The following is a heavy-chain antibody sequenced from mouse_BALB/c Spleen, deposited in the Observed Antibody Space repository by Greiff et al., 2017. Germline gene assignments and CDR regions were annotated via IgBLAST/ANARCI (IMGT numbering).Heavy chain of an antibody. CDR3: ATSYYGNLTWFAY. V-gene: IGHV1S45*01. CDR1: GYTFTNHH. D-gene: IGHD2-10*01. J-gene: IGHJ3*01. CDR2: INPYNDYT. Sequence: EVQLQHSGPELVKPGASVRISCKAFGYTFTNHHINWVKQRPGQGLDWIGYINPYNDYTSYNQKFKGKATLTVDKSSSTAYMELSSLTSEDSAVYYCATSYYGNLTWFAYWGQGTLVTVSA.